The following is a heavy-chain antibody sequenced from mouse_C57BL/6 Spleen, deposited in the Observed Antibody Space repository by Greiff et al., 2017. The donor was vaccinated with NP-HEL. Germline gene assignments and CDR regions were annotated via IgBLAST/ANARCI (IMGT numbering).Heavy chain of an antibody. Sequence: EVQRVESGGGLVKPGGSLKLSCAASGFTFSSFAMSWVRQTPEKRLEWVATISDGGSYTYYPDNVKGRFTISRDNAKNNLYLQMSHLKSEDTAMYYCARLGGWTFYYWGQGTTLTVAS. CDR1: GFTFSSFA. CDR2: ISDGGSYT. D-gene: IGHD1-1*02. V-gene: IGHV5-4*01. CDR3: ARLGGWTFYY. J-gene: IGHJ2*01.